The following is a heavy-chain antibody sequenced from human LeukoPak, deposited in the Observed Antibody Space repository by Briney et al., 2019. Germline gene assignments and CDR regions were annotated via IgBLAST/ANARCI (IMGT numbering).Heavy chain of an antibody. V-gene: IGHV3-74*01. D-gene: IGHD3-3*01. CDR3: VRDGVGSTPFDF. CDR2: INTDGSST. Sequence: GGSLRLSCAASGFTFSSNWMHWVRQAPGKGLVWVSRINTDGSSTTYADSVKGRFTISRDNAKDTLFLQMNSLRDDDTAVYYCVRDGVGSTPFDFWGQGTLVTVSS. CDR1: GFTFSSNW. J-gene: IGHJ4*02.